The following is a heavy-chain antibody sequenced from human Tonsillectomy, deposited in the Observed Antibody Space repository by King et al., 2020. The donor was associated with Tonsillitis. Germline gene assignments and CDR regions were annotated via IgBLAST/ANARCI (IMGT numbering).Heavy chain of an antibody. CDR3: ARNRDYGDYVDF. V-gene: IGHV4-31*01. CDR1: GDSLTSGGYF. D-gene: IGHD4-17*01. Sequence: VQLQESGPGLVRPSQTLSLICSVSGDSLTSGGYFWSWIRQHPDKGLEWIWSIYHSGPTYHTPSLRSQLFMSVDTSKNQFSLRLTSVTAADTAVYYCARNRDYGDYVDFWGQGTLVAVSS. CDR2: IYHSGPT. J-gene: IGHJ4*02.